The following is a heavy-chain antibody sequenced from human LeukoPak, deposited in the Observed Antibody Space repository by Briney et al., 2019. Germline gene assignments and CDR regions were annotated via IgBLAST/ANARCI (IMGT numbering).Heavy chain of an antibody. CDR1: GFSLSTSGMR. Sequence: SGPALVKPTQTLTLTCTFSGFSLSTSGMRVSWIRQPPGKALEWLARIDWDDDKFYSTSLKTRLTISKDTSKNRVVLTMTNMDPVDTATYYCARMSRLDSSNWFDPWGQGTLVTVSS. D-gene: IGHD2-21*01. CDR3: ARMSRLDSSNWFDP. V-gene: IGHV2-70*04. J-gene: IGHJ5*02. CDR2: IDWDDDK.